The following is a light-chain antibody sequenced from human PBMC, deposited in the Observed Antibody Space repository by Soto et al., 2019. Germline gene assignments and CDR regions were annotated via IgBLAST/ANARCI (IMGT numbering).Light chain of an antibody. V-gene: IGLV1-51*01. CDR2: DNN. Sequence: QSVLTQPPSVSAAPGQKVTISCSGSNXNIGNNYVYWYQQLPGTAPKLLIFDNNKRPSGIPDRFSGSKSGTSATLGITGLQTGDEADYDCGTWEGGLSTCFFVFGTGTKATVL. CDR1: NXNIGNNY. CDR3: GTWEGGLSTCFFV. J-gene: IGLJ1*01.